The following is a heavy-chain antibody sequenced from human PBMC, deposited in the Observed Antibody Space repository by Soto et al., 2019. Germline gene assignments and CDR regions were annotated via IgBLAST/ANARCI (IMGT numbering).Heavy chain of an antibody. J-gene: IGHJ6*02. CDR1: GYTFTSYG. CDR3: AREPSSKGSIPGTTYYYGMDV. Sequence: SVKVSCKASGYTFTSYGISWVQQAPGQGLEWMGWISAYNGNTNYAQKLQGRVTMTTDTSTSTAYMELRSLRSDDTAVYYCAREPSSKGSIPGTTYYYGMDVWG. CDR2: ISAYNGNT. D-gene: IGHD1-7*01. V-gene: IGHV1-18*01.